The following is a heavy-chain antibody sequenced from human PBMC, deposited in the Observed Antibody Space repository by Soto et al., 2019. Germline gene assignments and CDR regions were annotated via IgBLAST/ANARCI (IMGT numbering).Heavy chain of an antibody. CDR2: IIPIFGTA. J-gene: IGHJ6*02. CDR3: ARRNEYYDILTGYYDYYYYGMDV. V-gene: IGHV1-69*13. Sequence: GASVKVSCKASGGTFSSYAISWVRQAPGQGLEWMGGIIPIFGTANYAQKFQGRVTITADESTSTAYMELSSLRSEDTAVYYCARRNEYYDILTGYYDYYYYGMDVWGQGTTVT. CDR1: GGTFSSYA. D-gene: IGHD3-9*01.